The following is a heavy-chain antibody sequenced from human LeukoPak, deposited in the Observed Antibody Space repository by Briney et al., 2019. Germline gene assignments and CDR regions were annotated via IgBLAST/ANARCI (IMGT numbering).Heavy chain of an antibody. Sequence: SETLSLTCAVSGGSISSSNWWSWVRQPPGKGLEWIGEIYHSGSTNYNPSLKSRVTISVDKSKNQFSLKLSSVTAADTAVYYCARESQGSSGLNAVDIWGQGTMVTVSS. CDR3: ARESQGSSGLNAVDI. J-gene: IGHJ3*02. V-gene: IGHV4-4*02. CDR2: IYHSGST. CDR1: GGSISSSNW. D-gene: IGHD3-22*01.